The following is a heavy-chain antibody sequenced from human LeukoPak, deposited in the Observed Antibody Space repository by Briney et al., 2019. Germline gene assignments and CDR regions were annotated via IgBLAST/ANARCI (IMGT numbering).Heavy chain of an antibody. J-gene: IGHJ4*02. D-gene: IGHD3-16*02. V-gene: IGHV1-18*01. CDR3: ARDQYAYVWGSYRPYFDL. CDR2: LSTYNGNT. Sequence: AAVTVSYMGSGYTFNIYGMRWGRQAPGQGGERVGSLSTYNGNTKYAERDQRSVILTTDTSTPTAYMELSGLRSDDTAVFYCARDQYAYVWGSYRPYFDLWGQGTQVTVSS. CDR1: GYTFNIYG.